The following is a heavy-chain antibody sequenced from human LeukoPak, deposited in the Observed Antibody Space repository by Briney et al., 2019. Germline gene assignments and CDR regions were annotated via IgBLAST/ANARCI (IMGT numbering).Heavy chain of an antibody. CDR1: GFTFSEHS. CDR2: IKRDGSNT. Sequence: GGSLRLSCEASGFTFSEHSMSWVRQAPGRGLEWVSTIKRDGSNTYYTDSVEGRFTISRDNSKNTLYLEMNTLRAEDTAVYYCAKGGYASCFDPWGQGTQVTVSS. V-gene: IGHV3-23*05. CDR3: AKGGYASCFDP. D-gene: IGHD2-15*01. J-gene: IGHJ5*02.